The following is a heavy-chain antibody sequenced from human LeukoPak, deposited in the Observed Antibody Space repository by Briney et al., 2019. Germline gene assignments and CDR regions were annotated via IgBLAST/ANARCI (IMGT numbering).Heavy chain of an antibody. Sequence: PSETLSLTCTVSGGSISSYYWSWIRQPPGKGLEWIGYIYYSGSANYNPSLKSRVTISVDTSKNQFSLKLSSVTAADTAVYYCARHGGAGFFDYWGQGTLVTVSS. CDR1: GGSISSYY. D-gene: IGHD5-24*01. CDR3: ARHGGAGFFDY. J-gene: IGHJ4*02. CDR2: IYYSGSA. V-gene: IGHV4-59*08.